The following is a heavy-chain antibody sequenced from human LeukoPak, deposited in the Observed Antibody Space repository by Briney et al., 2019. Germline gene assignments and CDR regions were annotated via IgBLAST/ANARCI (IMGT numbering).Heavy chain of an antibody. D-gene: IGHD2-8*01. J-gene: IGHJ2*01. CDR3: AGGDRNGWYFDL. Sequence: PGGSLRLSCAASGFTFSSYEMNWVRQAPGKGLEWVSYISSSGSTIYYADSVKGRFTISRDNAKNSLYLQMNSLRVEDTALYYCAGGDRNGWYFDLWGRGTLVTVS. V-gene: IGHV3-48*03. CDR2: ISSSGSTI. CDR1: GFTFSSYE.